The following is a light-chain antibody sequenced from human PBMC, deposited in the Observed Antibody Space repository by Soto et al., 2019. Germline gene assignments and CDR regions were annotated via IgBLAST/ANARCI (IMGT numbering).Light chain of an antibody. J-gene: IGLJ1*01. CDR1: FSDIGGFNF. V-gene: IGLV2-14*01. Sequence: QSALAQPASVSGSPGQSVTISCAGTFSDIGGFNFVSWYQQHPDGAPKLLIYEVTLRPSGVSARFSGSKSANTAPLTISGLQPEDEAFYHCSSYSSAASLLVFGGGTKVTVL. CDR3: SSYSSAASLLV. CDR2: EVT.